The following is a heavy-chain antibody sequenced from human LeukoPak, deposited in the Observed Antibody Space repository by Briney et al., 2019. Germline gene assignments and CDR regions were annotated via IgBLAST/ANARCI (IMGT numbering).Heavy chain of an antibody. CDR1: GGSISSSSYY. D-gene: IGHD5-12*01. V-gene: IGHV3-23*01. CDR3: ARLRGYSGYDSDY. J-gene: IGHJ4*02. Sequence: ETLSLTCTVSGGSISSSSYYWGWIRRPPGKGLEWVSAISGSGGSTYYADSVKGRFTISRDNSKNTLYLQMNSLRAEDTAVYYCARLRGYSGYDSDYWGQGTLVTVSS. CDR2: ISGSGGST.